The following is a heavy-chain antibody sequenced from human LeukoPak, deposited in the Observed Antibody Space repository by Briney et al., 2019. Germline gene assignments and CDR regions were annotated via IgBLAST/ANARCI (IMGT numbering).Heavy chain of an antibody. J-gene: IGHJ4*02. CDR2: IYYTGST. CDR3: ARKNPNYDTRGYTFDY. D-gene: IGHD3-22*01. Sequence: SSETLSLTCTVSGGSISTYYWSWIRQPPGKGLEWIGYIYYTGSTSYNPSLKSRVTISVDASKDQFSLKLSSVTAADTAVYYCARKNPNYDTRGYTFDYWGQGTLVTVSS. CDR1: GGSISTYY. V-gene: IGHV4-59*08.